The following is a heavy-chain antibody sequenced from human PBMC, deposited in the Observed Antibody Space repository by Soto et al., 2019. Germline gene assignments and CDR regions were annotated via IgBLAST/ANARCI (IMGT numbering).Heavy chain of an antibody. J-gene: IGHJ3*01. CDR1: GFTFRTYW. CDR2: IKQDGSEK. D-gene: IGHD2-8*01. V-gene: IGHV3-7*04. CDR3: ARDGLYCTYANCRGDAYDV. Sequence: EVQLVGSGGGLVQPGGSLRLSCVASGFTFRTYWKTWVRQAPGKGLEWVANIKQDGSEKYYVDSVRGRFASSRDNAKDSLYLQMNSLRVEDTAVYYCARDGLYCTYANCRGDAYDVWDQGTMVTVSS.